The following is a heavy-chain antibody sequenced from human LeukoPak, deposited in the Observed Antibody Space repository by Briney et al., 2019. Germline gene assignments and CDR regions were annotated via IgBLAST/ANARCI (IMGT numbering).Heavy chain of an antibody. CDR1: GGSISSSSYY. CDR3: AREYSSSSGLLDY. V-gene: IGHV4-39*01. Sequence: ASETLSLTCTVSGGSISSSSYYWGWIRQPPGKGLEWIGSIYYSGSTYYNPSLKSRVTISVDTSKNQFSLKLSSVTAADTAVYYCAREYSSSSGLLDYWGQGTLVTVSS. CDR2: IYYSGST. J-gene: IGHJ4*02. D-gene: IGHD6-6*01.